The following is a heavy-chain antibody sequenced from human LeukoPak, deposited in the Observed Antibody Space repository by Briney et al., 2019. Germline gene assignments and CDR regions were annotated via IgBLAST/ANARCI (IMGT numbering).Heavy chain of an antibody. J-gene: IGHJ5*01. V-gene: IGHV3-21*01. Sequence: GGSLRLSCAGSGFALKSCSLSWVRQAPGKGLEWVSSISSTSAYIYYADSVKGRFTISRDNVDNVVYLQMNSLGAEDTAVYYCARVAVSGPTGWFDSWGQGTLVIVSS. CDR3: ARVAVSGPTGWFDS. D-gene: IGHD2-8*02. CDR2: ISSTSAYI. CDR1: GFALKSCS.